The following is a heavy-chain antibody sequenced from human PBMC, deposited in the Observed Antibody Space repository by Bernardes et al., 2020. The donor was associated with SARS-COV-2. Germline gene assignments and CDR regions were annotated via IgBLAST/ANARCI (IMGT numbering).Heavy chain of an antibody. CDR2: IKSKANGGTI. V-gene: IGHV3-15*01. J-gene: IGHJ2*01. D-gene: IGHD1-26*01. CDR3: TTAGPVATTTTFYWYFDL. Sequence: GGSLRLSCAGSGFTFSDGWMSWVRQAPGKGLEWVARIKSKANGGTIHYAAPVKGRFTISRDDSENTLYLQMNSLRTEDTAVYYCTTAGPVATTTTFYWYFDLWGRGTLVTVSS. CDR1: GFTFSDGW.